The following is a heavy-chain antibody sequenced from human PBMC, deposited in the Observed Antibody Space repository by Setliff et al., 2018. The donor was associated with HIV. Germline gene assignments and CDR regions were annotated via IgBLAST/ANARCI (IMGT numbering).Heavy chain of an antibody. V-gene: IGHV3-11*01. Sequence: PGGSLRLSCAASGFTFSDYYMSWIRQAPGKGLEWVSYISSSGSVIFYADSVKGRFTISRDNAKNSLYLQMNSLRAEDTAVYYCARVMEDCINGNCYVLDYWGQGTLVTVSS. J-gene: IGHJ4*02. CDR1: GFTFSDYY. CDR3: ARVMEDCINGNCYVLDY. CDR2: ISSSGSVI. D-gene: IGHD2-15*01.